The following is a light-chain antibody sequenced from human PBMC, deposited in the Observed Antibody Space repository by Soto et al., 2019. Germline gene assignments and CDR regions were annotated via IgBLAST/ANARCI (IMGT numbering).Light chain of an antibody. V-gene: IGKV3-20*01. CDR3: QQYGSSYPWT. J-gene: IGKJ1*01. CDR2: GAS. Sequence: EIVLTQSPGTLSLSPGERATLSCRASQSVSSNYLAWYQQKPGQAPRLLIYGASSRATGIPDRFSGSGSGTDFTLTIRRLEPEDFAVYYYQQYGSSYPWTFGQGTKVDIK. CDR1: QSVSSNY.